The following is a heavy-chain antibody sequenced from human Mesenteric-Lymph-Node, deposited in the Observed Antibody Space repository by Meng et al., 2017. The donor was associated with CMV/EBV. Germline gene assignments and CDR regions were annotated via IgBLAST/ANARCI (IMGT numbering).Heavy chain of an antibody. CDR2: IYYSGST. D-gene: IGHD2-2*01. J-gene: IGHJ3*02. CDR3: AREPKGYCSSTSCYPDAFDI. Sequence: LSLTCTVSVGSICSGDYYWSWIRQPPGKGLERIGYIYYSGSTYYNPSLKSRVTISVDTSKNQFSLKLSSVTAADTAVYYCAREPKGYCSSTSCYPDAFDIWGQGTMVTVSS. CDR1: VGSICSGDYY. V-gene: IGHV4-30-4*08.